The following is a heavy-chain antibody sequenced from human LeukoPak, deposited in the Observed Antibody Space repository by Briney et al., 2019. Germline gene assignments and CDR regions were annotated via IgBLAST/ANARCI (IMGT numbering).Heavy chain of an antibody. D-gene: IGHD6-13*01. J-gene: IGHJ4*02. V-gene: IGHV4-4*02. CDR1: GGSISSSNW. CDR2: IYYSGST. CDR3: ARGSTRSSWYTDY. Sequence: SGTLSLTCAVSGGSISSSNWWSWVRQHPGKGLEWIGYIYYSGSTYYNPSLKSRVTISVDTSKNQFSLKLSSVTAADTAVYYCARGSTRSSWYTDYWGQGTLVTVSS.